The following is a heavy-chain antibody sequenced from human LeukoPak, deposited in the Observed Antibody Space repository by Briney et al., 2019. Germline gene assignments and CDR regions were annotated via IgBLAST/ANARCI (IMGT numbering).Heavy chain of an antibody. J-gene: IGHJ6*03. CDR3: ARKYGSGSYYYYYYYMDV. D-gene: IGHD3-10*01. CDR1: GFTFSSYW. Sequence: GGSLRLSCAASGFTFSSYWMHWVRQAPGKGLEWVANIKQDGSEKYYVDSVKGRFTISRDNAKNSLYLQMNSLRAEDTAVYYCARKYGSGSYYYYYYYMDVWGKGTTVTISS. V-gene: IGHV3-7*01. CDR2: IKQDGSEK.